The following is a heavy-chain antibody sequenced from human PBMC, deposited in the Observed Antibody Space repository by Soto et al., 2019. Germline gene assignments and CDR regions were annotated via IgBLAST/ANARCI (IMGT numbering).Heavy chain of an antibody. V-gene: IGHV3-23*01. D-gene: IGHD2-21*02. CDR2: ISGSGGST. Sequence: GGSLRLSCAASGFTFSSYAMSWVRQAPGKGLEWVSAISGSGGSTYYADSVKGRFTISRDNSKNTLYLQMNSLRAEDTAVYYCAKDRHVHIVVVTAIDYWGQGTLVTVSS. CDR3: AKDRHVHIVVVTAIDY. CDR1: GFTFSSYA. J-gene: IGHJ4*02.